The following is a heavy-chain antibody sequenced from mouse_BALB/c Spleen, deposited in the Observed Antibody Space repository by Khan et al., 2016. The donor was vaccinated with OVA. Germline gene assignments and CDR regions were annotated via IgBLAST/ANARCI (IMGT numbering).Heavy chain of an antibody. CDR2: INPSSAYN. Sequence: QVQLKQSGAELARPGASVKMSCKASGYIFTSYMIHWVKQRPGQGLEWIGDINPSSAYNNYNQKSKDKATLTADKSSSTASMHLSSMTSEDSAVYYSARGGYGSFGYVGQGTLVTVSA. J-gene: IGHJ3*01. CDR3: ARGGYGSFGY. V-gene: IGHV1-4*01. D-gene: IGHD1-1*01. CDR1: GYIFTSYM.